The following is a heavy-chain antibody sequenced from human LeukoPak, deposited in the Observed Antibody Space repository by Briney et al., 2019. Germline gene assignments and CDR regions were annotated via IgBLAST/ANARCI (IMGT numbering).Heavy chain of an antibody. J-gene: IGHJ6*03. CDR3: VKGAKYSGSSVDYFYMDV. D-gene: IGHD1-26*01. CDR2: ISGSGDNT. Sequence: GGSLRHSCAASGFSFSTHAMGWVRQAPGKGLEWVSVISGSGDNTYQADSVKGRFIISRDNSNNTLSVQMNSLRAEDTAVYYCVKGAKYSGSSVDYFYMDVWAKGTTVTVSS. V-gene: IGHV3-23*01. CDR1: GFSFSTHA.